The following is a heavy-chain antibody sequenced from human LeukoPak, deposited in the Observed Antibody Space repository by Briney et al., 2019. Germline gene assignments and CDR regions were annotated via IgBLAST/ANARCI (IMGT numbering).Heavy chain of an antibody. CDR2: INPNSGGT. D-gene: IGHD5-18*01. CDR1: GYTFTSYD. CDR3: ARRGIQLWDRFFDY. V-gene: IGHV1-8*02. J-gene: IGHJ4*02. Sequence: ASVKVSCKASGYTFTSYDINWVRQATGQGLEWMGWINPNSGGTNYAQKFQGGVTMTRDMSTSTVYMELSSLRSEDTAVYYCARRGIQLWDRFFDYWGQGTLVTVSS.